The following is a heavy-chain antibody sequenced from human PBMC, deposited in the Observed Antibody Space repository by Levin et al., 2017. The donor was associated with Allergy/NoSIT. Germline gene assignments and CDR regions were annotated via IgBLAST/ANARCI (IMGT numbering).Heavy chain of an antibody. V-gene: IGHV1-69*13. CDR3: ARVRAYYYGSGSYYDY. CDR2: IIPIFGTA. J-gene: IGHJ4*02. Sequence: ASVKVSCKVSGGTFSNYAISWVRQAPGQGLEWMGGIIPIFGTANYAQKFQGRVTITADESTSTAFFELSSLRAEDTTVYYCARVRAYYYGSGSYYDYWGQGTLVTVSS. CDR1: GGTFSNYA. D-gene: IGHD3-10*01.